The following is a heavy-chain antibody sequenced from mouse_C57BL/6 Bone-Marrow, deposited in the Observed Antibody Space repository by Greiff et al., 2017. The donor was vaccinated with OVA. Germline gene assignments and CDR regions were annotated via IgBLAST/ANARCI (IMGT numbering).Heavy chain of an antibody. CDR2: VYPYNGGT. D-gene: IGHD2-1*01. J-gene: IGHJ3*01. CDR3: AREAVIYYGNYPFAY. V-gene: IGHV1-36*01. CDR1: GFTFTDYY. Sequence: VQLKESGPVLVKPGPSVKISCKASGFTFTDYYMHWVKQSHGKSLEWIGLVYPYNGGTSYNQKFKGKATLTVDTSSSTAYMELNSLTSEDSAVDYCAREAVIYYGNYPFAYWGQGTLVTVSA.